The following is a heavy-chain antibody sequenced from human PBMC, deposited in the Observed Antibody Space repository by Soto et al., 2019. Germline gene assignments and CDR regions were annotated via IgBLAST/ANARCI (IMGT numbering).Heavy chain of an antibody. CDR2: ISSSSSTI. D-gene: IGHD3-3*01. J-gene: IGHJ6*03. V-gene: IGHV3-48*01. Sequence: PGGSLRLSSAASGFTFSSYSMNWVRQAPGKGLEWVSYISSSSSTIYYADSVKGRFTISRDNAKNSRYLQMNSLRAEDTAVYYCARRKYYDFWRGVYYYYMDVWGKGTTVTVSS. CDR1: GFTFSSYS. CDR3: ARRKYYDFWRGVYYYYMDV.